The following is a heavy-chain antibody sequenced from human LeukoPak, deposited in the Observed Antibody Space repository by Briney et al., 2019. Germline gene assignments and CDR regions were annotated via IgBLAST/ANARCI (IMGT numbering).Heavy chain of an antibody. CDR1: GGSISSYY. V-gene: IGHV4-4*07. CDR3: ARDRYFNLRYYYYYYMDV. J-gene: IGHJ6*03. Sequence: SETLSLTCTVSGGSISSYYWSWIRQPAGKGLEWIGRIYTSGSTNYNPSLKSRVTTSVDTSKNQFSLKLSSVTAADTAVYYCARDRYFNLRYYYYYYMDVWGKGTTVTVSS. CDR2: IYTSGST. D-gene: IGHD2/OR15-2a*01.